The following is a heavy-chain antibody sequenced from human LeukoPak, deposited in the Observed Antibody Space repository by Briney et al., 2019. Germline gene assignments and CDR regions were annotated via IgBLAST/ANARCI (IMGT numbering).Heavy chain of an antibody. J-gene: IGHJ4*01. CDR3: ARGAVAGYFDC. D-gene: IGHD6-19*01. Sequence: RSLRLSCAASGFTFSSYSMNWVRQAPGKGLEWFSSISSSSSYIYYADSVKGRFTISRDNAKHSLYLPMISLRAEDTAVYYCARGAVAGYFDCWGHGTLVTVSS. CDR1: GFTFSSYS. CDR2: ISSSSSYI. V-gene: IGHV3-21*01.